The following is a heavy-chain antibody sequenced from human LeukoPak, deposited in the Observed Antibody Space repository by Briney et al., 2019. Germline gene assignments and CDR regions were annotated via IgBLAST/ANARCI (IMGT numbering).Heavy chain of an antibody. D-gene: IGHD5-18*01. CDR3: ARSSYGYNYFDY. CDR2: IYHSGST. J-gene: IGHJ4*02. Sequence: KPSKTLSLTCAVSGYSISSGYYWGWIRQPPGKGLEWIGSIYHSGSTYYNPSLKSRVTISVDTSKNQFSLKLSSVTAADTAVYYCARSSYGYNYFDYWGQGTLVTVSS. V-gene: IGHV4-38-2*01. CDR1: GYSISSGYY.